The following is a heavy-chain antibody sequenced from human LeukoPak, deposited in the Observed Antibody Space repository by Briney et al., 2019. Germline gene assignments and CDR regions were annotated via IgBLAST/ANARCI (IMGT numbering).Heavy chain of an antibody. CDR2: INPNSGGT. CDR1: GYTFTGYY. CDR3: ARARTGSNFFDY. J-gene: IGHJ4*02. Sequence: ASVKVSCKASGYTFTGYYMHWVRQAPGQGLEWMGRINPNSGGTNYAQKFQGRATMTRDTSISTAYMGLSRLRSDDTAVYYCARARTGSNFFDYWGQGTLVTVSS. D-gene: IGHD1-1*01. V-gene: IGHV1-2*06.